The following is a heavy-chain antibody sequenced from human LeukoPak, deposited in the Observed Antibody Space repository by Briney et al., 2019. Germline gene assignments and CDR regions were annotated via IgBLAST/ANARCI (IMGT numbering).Heavy chain of an antibody. J-gene: IGHJ4*02. D-gene: IGHD1-26*01. V-gene: IGHV3-23*01. Sequence: GGSLRLSCAASGFTFSSYGLTWVRQAPGKGLEWVSAISSGGDTYYPDSVKGRFIISRDNSKNTMYLQMNSLRAEDTAVYYCTKLPYIGSYSVEYWGQGTLVTVSS. CDR3: TKLPYIGSYSVEY. CDR2: ISSGGDT. CDR1: GFTFSSYG.